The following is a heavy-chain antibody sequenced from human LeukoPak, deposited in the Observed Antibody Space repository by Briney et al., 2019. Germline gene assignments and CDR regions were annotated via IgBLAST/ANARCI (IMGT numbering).Heavy chain of an antibody. Sequence: GESLKVSCKASGYTFTSYDINWVRQATGQGLEWMGWMNPNSGNTGYAQKFQGRVTMTRNTSISTAYMELSSLRSEDTAVYYCARGRGYCSGGSCYRWFDPWGQGTLVTVSS. CDR3: ARGRGYCSGGSCYRWFDP. V-gene: IGHV1-8*01. J-gene: IGHJ5*02. CDR2: MNPNSGNT. D-gene: IGHD2-15*01. CDR1: GYTFTSYD.